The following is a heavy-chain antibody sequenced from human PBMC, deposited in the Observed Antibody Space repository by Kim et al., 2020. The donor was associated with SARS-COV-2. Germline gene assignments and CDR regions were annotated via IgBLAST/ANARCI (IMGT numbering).Heavy chain of an antibody. Sequence: SETLSITCTVSGGSISSSSYYWGWIRQPPGKGLEWIGSIYYSGSTYYNPSLKSRVTISVDTSKNQFSLKLSSVTAADTAVYYCARYKGYCSGGSCYGTFDYWGQGTLVTVSS. V-gene: IGHV4-39*01. CDR2: IYYSGST. D-gene: IGHD2-15*01. J-gene: IGHJ4*02. CDR1: GGSISSSSYY. CDR3: ARYKGYCSGGSCYGTFDY.